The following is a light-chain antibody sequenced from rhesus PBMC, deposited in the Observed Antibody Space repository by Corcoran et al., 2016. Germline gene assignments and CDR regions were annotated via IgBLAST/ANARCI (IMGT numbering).Light chain of an antibody. CDR2: RTS. CDR1: SSVRTSY. CDR3: QQGNSIPYS. V-gene: IGKV3S9*01. J-gene: IGKJ2*01. Sequence: EIVLTQSPTSMAVSQGERVTISCTASSSVRTSYLHWYQQKPGFPPRLLVYRTSSLASGVPARFSGSGSGTSYTLTISSMEAEDAANYYCQQGNSIPYSFGQGTKVEIK.